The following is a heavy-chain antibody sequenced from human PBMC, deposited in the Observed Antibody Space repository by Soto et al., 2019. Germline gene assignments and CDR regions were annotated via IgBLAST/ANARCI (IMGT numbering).Heavy chain of an antibody. CDR1: GGSISSYY. V-gene: IGHV4-59*01. D-gene: IGHD5-12*01. CDR3: ARGPSSGYDLYYYYYMDV. Sequence: KQSQTLSLTCTVSGGSISSYYWSWIRQPPGKGLEWIGYIYYSGSTNYNPSLKSRVTISVDTSKNQFSLKLSSVTAADTAVYYCARGPSSGYDLYYYYYMDVWGKGTTVTVSS. CDR2: IYYSGST. J-gene: IGHJ6*03.